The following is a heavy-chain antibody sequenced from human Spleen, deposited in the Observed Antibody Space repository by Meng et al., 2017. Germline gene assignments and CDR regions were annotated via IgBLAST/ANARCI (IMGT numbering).Heavy chain of an antibody. Sequence: QRQLPESGPGLVKPSETLSLTCTGSGGSISSHNYYWGWVRQSPGKGLEWIGTIYYKGTTSYNPSLKSRVTISVDTSKNQFSLKLSSVTAADTAVYYCAREATVVTPANFDFWGQGTLVTVSS. CDR2: IYYKGTT. CDR1: GGSISSHNYY. CDR3: AREATVVTPANFDF. V-gene: IGHV4-39*07. J-gene: IGHJ4*02. D-gene: IGHD4-23*01.